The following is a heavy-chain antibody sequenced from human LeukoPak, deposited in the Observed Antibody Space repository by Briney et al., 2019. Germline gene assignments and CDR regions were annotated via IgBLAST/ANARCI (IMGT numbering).Heavy chain of an antibody. J-gene: IGHJ4*02. Sequence: ASVKVSCKASGYSFTNYGISWVRQAPGQGLEWMGWINGYNYNTHYAQKFQDRVTMTTDTSTNTAHMELKSLRFDDTAVYYCARDFGMATSDYWGQGTLVTVSS. V-gene: IGHV1-18*01. CDR1: GYSFTNYG. D-gene: IGHD3-16*01. CDR3: ARDFGMATSDY. CDR2: INGYNYNT.